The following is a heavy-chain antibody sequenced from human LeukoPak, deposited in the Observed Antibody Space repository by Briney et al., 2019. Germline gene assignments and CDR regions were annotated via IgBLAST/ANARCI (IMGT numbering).Heavy chain of an antibody. D-gene: IGHD3-10*01. CDR1: GLTFSSHW. CDR3: ARDYGRSRDYGMDV. CDR2: ITNDGSST. Sequence: GGSLRLSCAASGLTFSSHWMHWVRQAPGKGLVWVSRITNDGSSTTYADSVKGRFTISRDNAKNMLYLQVNSLRAEGTAVYYCARDYGRSRDYGMDVWGQGTTVTVSS. V-gene: IGHV3-74*01. J-gene: IGHJ6*02.